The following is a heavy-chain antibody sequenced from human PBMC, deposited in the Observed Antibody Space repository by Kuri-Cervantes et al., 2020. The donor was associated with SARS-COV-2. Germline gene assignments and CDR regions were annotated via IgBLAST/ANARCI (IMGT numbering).Heavy chain of an antibody. Sequence: LSLTCAASGFTFTDYAMSWVRQAPGRGPEWVSCISDTGGTTTYADSVKGRFTISRDNSKNTLYLQMNSLRAADTALYYCAKGWNSLDPWGQGTLVTVSS. J-gene: IGHJ5*02. CDR1: GFTFTDYA. V-gene: IGHV3-23*01. CDR2: ISDTGGTT. CDR3: AKGWNSLDP. D-gene: IGHD1-7*01.